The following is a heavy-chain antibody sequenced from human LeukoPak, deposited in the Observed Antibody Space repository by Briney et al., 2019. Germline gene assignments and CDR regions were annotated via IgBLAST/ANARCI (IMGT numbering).Heavy chain of an antibody. CDR1: GFTFSSYA. J-gene: IGHJ5*02. Sequence: PGGSLRLSCVASGFTFSSYAMHWVRQAPGKVLEWVAVISYDGSNKYYADSVKGRFTISRDNSKNTLYLQMNSLRAEDTAVYYCAKDSTYSSGWYGSWGQGTLVTVSS. V-gene: IGHV3-30-3*01. CDR3: AKDSTYSSGWYGS. D-gene: IGHD6-19*01. CDR2: ISYDGSNK.